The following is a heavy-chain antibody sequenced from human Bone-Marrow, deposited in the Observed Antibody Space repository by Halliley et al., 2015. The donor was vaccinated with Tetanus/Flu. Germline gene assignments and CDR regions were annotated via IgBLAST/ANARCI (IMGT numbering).Heavy chain of an antibody. CDR3: ARDGPTTTYYLDY. V-gene: IGHV6-1*01. Sequence: LVKPTQTLSLTCAISGDSVSSNSAAWNWIRQSPSRGLEWLGRTYYRSKWNTEYALSVRSRVTINADTSKNQFSLQLNSVTPEDTAVYYCARDGPTTTYYLDYWGQGILVTVSS. J-gene: IGHJ4*02. CDR2: TYYRSKWNT. CDR1: GDSVSSNSAA.